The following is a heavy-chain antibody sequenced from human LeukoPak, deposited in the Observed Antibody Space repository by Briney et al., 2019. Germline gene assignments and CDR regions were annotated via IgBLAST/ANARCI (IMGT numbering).Heavy chain of an antibody. CDR1: GYTFTSYG. J-gene: IGHJ4*02. V-gene: IGHV1-18*01. Sequence: ASVKVSCKASGYTFTSYGISWARQAPGQGLEWMGWISAYNGNTNYAQKLQGRVTMTTDTSTSTAYMELRSLRSDDTAVYYCAREGALSGGRVGATGFDYWGQGTLVTVSS. CDR3: AREGALSGGRVGATGFDY. D-gene: IGHD1-26*01. CDR2: ISAYNGNT.